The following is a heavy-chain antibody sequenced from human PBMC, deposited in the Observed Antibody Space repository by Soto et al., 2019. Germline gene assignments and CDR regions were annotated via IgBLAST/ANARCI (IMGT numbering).Heavy chain of an antibody. Sequence: QVQLVQSGAEVKKPGASVNVSCKASGYTFTVYYMHWVRQAPGQGLEWMGWINPKSGGTMYPQKFQGRVTMTWDTSISTAYMALTRPRSDATAVYYCARDLAKGGGSAGFDYWGQGTLVTVSS. CDR1: GYTFTVYY. CDR2: INPKSGGT. CDR3: ARDLAKGGGSAGFDY. J-gene: IGHJ4*02. D-gene: IGHD1-26*01. V-gene: IGHV1-2*02.